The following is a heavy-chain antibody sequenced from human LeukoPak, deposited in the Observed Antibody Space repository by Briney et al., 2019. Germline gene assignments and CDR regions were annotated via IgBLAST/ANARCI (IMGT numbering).Heavy chain of an antibody. CDR1: GFTFSSST. J-gene: IGHJ4*02. CDR3: ASQTPRRLPIAVADYFDY. CDR2: ISSSTYI. Sequence: GGSLRLSCAASGFTFSSSTMTWVRQSPGKGLEWVSSISSSTYIYYADSVKGRFIISRDNAKNSLYLQMNSLRAEDTAVYYCASQTPRRLPIAVADYFDYWGQGTLVTVSS. D-gene: IGHD6-19*01. V-gene: IGHV3-21*01.